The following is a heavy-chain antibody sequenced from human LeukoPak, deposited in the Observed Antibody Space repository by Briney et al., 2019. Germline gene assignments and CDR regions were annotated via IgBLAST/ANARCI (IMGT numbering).Heavy chain of an antibody. CDR1: GFTFRSYA. D-gene: IGHD1-26*01. CDR2: ISDRGDGT. J-gene: IGHJ4*02. Sequence: GGSLRLSCAGSGFTFRSYAMSWVRQSPVKGVEWVSAISDRGDGTYYAASVKGRFTISRDNSKTTLYLQMNSLRAEDTAVYYCAKDLVGATGGYFDYWGQGTLVTVSS. V-gene: IGHV3-23*01. CDR3: AKDLVGATGGYFDY.